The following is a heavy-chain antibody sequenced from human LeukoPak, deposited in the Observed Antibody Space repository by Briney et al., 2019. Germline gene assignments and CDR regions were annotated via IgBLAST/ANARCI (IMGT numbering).Heavy chain of an antibody. J-gene: IGHJ4*02. V-gene: IGHV4-39*07. CDR3: AREVYCSGGSCYPGSFDY. D-gene: IGHD2-15*01. CDR1: GGSISSSSYY. Sequence: SETLSLTCTVSGGSISSSSYYWGWMRLPPGKGLKWIGSIYYSGSTYYNPSLKSRVTISVDTSKNQFSLKLSSVTAADTAVYYCAREVYCSGGSCYPGSFDYWGQGTLVTVSS. CDR2: IYYSGST.